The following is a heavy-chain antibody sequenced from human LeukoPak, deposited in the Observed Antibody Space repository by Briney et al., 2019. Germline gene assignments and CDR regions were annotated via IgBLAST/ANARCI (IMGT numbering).Heavy chain of an antibody. CDR3: TRRGDA. CDR1: GYSISSGYY. Sequence: SETLSLTCTVSGYSISSGYYWGWIRQPPGKGLEWIGEINHSGSTNYNPSLKSRVTISVDTSKNQFSLKLSSVTAADTAVYYCTRRGDAWGPGTLVTVSS. D-gene: IGHD3-16*01. CDR2: INHSGST. V-gene: IGHV4-38-2*02. J-gene: IGHJ5*02.